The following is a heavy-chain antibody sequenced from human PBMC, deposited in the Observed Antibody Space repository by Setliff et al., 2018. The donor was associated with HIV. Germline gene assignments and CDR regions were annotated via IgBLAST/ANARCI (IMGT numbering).Heavy chain of an antibody. D-gene: IGHD1-26*01. CDR1: GGSISSGTYY. CDR3: ARVAPKWDLLKWFDP. CDR2: IYYSGST. J-gene: IGHJ5*02. Sequence: KPSETLSLTCTVSGGSISSGTYYWGWIRQPPGKGLEWIGSIYYSGSTYYNPSLKSRVTISVDTSKNQFSLKVNSVSAADTAVYYCARVAPKWDLLKWFDPWGQGTLVTVSS. V-gene: IGHV4-39*07.